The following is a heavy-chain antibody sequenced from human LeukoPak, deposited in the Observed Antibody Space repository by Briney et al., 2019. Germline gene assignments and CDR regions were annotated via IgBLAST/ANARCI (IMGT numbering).Heavy chain of an antibody. CDR2: IYSGGST. CDR3: ARVTDDYGDHYYGMDV. CDR1: GFTVSSNY. D-gene: IGHD4-17*01. J-gene: IGHJ6*02. Sequence: GGSLRLSCAASGFTVSSNYMRWVRQAPGKGLEWVSVIYSGGSTYYADSVKGRFTISRDNAQNSLYLQMSSLRAEDTDVYYCARVTDDYGDHYYGMDVWGQGTTVTVSS. V-gene: IGHV3-53*01.